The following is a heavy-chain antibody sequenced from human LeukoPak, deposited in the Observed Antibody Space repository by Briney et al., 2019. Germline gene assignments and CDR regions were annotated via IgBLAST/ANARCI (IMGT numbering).Heavy chain of an antibody. CDR3: ARAKWLRDYYYKDV. J-gene: IGHJ6*03. V-gene: IGHV1-69*05. D-gene: IGHD5-12*01. CDR1: GGTFSSYA. CDR2: IIPIFGTA. Sequence: SVNVSCKASGGTFSSYAISWVRQAPGQGLEWMGGIIPIFGTANYAQKFQGRVTITTDESTSTAYMELSSLRSEDTAVYYCARAKWLRDYYYKDVWGNGTTVTASS.